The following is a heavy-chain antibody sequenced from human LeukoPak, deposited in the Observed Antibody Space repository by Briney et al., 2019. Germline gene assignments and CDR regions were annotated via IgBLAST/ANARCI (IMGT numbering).Heavy chain of an antibody. CDR1: GFTFSGYS. CDR3: ARTTWLDWYFDL. J-gene: IGHJ2*01. V-gene: IGHV3-21*01. CDR2: ISSSSSYI. D-gene: IGHD3-22*01. Sequence: KPGGSLRLSCAASGFTFSGYSMNGVRQAPGKGLEWVSSISSSSSYIYYADSVKGRFTISRDNAKNSLYLQMNSLRAEDTAVYYCARTTWLDWYFDLWGRGTLVTVSS.